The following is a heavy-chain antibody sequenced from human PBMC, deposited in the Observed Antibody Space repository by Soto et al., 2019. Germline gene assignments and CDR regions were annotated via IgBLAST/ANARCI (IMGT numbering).Heavy chain of an antibody. D-gene: IGHD3-10*01. CDR2: MNPNSGNT. V-gene: IGHV1-8*01. J-gene: IGHJ5*02. CDR1: GDTFTSYD. Sequence: GASVKASCKASGDTFTSYDINWVRQATGQGLEWMGWMNPNSGNTGYAQKFQGRVTMTRNTSISTAYMELSSLRSEDTAVYYCARVNYYGSGSYYSNWFDPWGQGTLVTVSS. CDR3: ARVNYYGSGSYYSNWFDP.